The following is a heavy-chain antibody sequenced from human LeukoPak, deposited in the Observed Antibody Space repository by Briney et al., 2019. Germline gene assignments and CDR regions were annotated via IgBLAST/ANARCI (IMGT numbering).Heavy chain of an antibody. CDR1: GGSISSYY. J-gene: IGHJ4*02. V-gene: IGHV4-59*12. CDR3: ARGGGSYSGGYYFDY. D-gene: IGHD1-26*01. Sequence: SETLSLTCTVSGGSISSYYWSWIRQPPGKGLEWIGYIYYSGSTNYNPSLKSRVTISVDTSKNQFSLKLSSVTAADTAVYYCARGGGSYSGGYYFDYWGQGTLVTVSS. CDR2: IYYSGST.